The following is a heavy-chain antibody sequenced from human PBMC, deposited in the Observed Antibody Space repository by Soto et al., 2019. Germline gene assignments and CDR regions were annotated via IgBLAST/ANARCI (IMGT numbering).Heavy chain of an antibody. J-gene: IGHJ3*02. CDR3: ARVRCTNGVCYRNAFDI. V-gene: IGHV4-4*02. CDR1: SGSISSSNW. CDR2: IYHSGSN. D-gene: IGHD2-8*01. Sequence: SETLSLTCAVSSGSISSSNWWSWVRQPPGKGLEWIGEIYHSGSNNYNPSLKSRVTISVDKSKNQFSLKLSSVTAADTAVYYCARVRCTNGVCYRNAFDIWGQGTMVTVSS.